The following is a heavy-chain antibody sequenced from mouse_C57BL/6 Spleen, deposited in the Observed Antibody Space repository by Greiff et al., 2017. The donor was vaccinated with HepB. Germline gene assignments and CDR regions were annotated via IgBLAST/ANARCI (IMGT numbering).Heavy chain of an antibody. CDR1: GFTFSSYA. Sequence: EVQLVESGGGLVKPGGSLKLSCAASGFTFSSYAMSWVRQTPEKRLEWVATISDGGSYTYYPDNVKGRFTISRDNAKNNLYLQMSHLKSEDTAMYYCAREDGDYDPWFAYWGQGTLVTVSA. D-gene: IGHD2-4*01. J-gene: IGHJ3*01. V-gene: IGHV5-4*01. CDR3: AREDGDYDPWFAY. CDR2: ISDGGSYT.